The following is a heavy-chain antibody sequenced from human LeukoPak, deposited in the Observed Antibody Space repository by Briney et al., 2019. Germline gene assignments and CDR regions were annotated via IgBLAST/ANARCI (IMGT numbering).Heavy chain of an antibody. V-gene: IGHV3-53*01. J-gene: IGHJ4*02. CDR1: GFIASSNY. CDR2: IYSGGTT. D-gene: IGHD3-3*01. Sequence: PGGSLRLTCVVSGFIASSNYMSWVRQALGKGLEWISLIYSGGTTHYADSVMGRFTISRDNSKTTLFLQMNSLKAEDTAVYYCATGGRSGVALEQWGQGTLVTVSS. CDR3: ATGGRSGVALEQ.